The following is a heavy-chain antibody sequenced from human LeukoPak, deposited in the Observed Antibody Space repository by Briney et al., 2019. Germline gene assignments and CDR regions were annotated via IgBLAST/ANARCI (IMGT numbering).Heavy chain of an antibody. CDR2: IYYSGGT. CDR1: GGSINSSY. D-gene: IGHD5-18*01. CDR3: ARPRLDGYGFTTHYLDY. J-gene: IGHJ4*02. Sequence: PSETLSLTCTVSGGSINSSYWSWIRQPPGKGLEWVGHIYYSGGTNYNPSLKGRVTMSVDTSKNQFSLKLTSVTAADAAVYYCARPRLDGYGFTTHYLDYWGQGALVTVSS. V-gene: IGHV4-59*01.